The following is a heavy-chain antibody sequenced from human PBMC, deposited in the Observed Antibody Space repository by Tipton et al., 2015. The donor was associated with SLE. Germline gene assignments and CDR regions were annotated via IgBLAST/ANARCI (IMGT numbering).Heavy chain of an antibody. CDR2: IIPSTGGT. Sequence: QLVQSGAEVKKPWASVIVSCKASGYSFTDYYLHWVRQAPGQGLEWMGWIIPSTGGTNYAQRFKGRVRLTSDTPISTAYLDLSGLRTDDTAIYYCARGTLLRNFDGSNWFDSWGQGTLVTVSS. CDR3: ARGTLLRNFDGSNWFDS. D-gene: IGHD3-9*01. V-gene: IGHV1-2*02. J-gene: IGHJ5*01. CDR1: GYSFTDYY.